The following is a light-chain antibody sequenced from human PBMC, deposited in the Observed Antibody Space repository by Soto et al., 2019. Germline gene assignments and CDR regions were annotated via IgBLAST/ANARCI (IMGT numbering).Light chain of an antibody. CDR1: QSVSNSY. CDR2: DAS. Sequence: EIVLTQSPGTVSLSPGERATLSYRASQSVSNSYLAWYQQKPGQAPRLLIYDASSRATGIPDRFSGSGSGTDFTLTISRLEPEDFAVYYCQQYGSSVLTFGGGTKVEIK. J-gene: IGKJ4*01. V-gene: IGKV3-20*01. CDR3: QQYGSSVLT.